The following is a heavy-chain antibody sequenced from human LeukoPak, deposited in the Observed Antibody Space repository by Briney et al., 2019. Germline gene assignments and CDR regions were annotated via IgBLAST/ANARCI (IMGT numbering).Heavy chain of an antibody. CDR3: AIMHPYYDGSGYWVQ. CDR2: ISTSGGSS. D-gene: IGHD3-22*01. J-gene: IGHJ4*02. Sequence: GGSLRLSCGASGFTFSSYAMSWVRQAPGKGLEWVSGISTSGGSSSYADSVKGRFTISRDNPRNTLYMQMNSLRAEDTALYYCAIMHPYYDGSGYWVQWVQGTLVTVSS. CDR1: GFTFSSYA. V-gene: IGHV3-23*01.